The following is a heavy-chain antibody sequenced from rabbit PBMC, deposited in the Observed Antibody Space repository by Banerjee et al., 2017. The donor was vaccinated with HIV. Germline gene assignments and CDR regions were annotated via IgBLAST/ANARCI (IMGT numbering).Heavy chain of an antibody. CDR1: GFSFSSNYY. Sequence: QSLEESGGDLVKPGASLTLTCTASGFSFSSNYYMCWVRQAPGKGLEWIACIYAGSSGSTYYASWAKGRFTISKTSSTTVTLQMTSLTAADTATYFCARYVDVGDARYDYMLDIGIDLWGPGTLVTVS. CDR2: IYAGSSGST. D-gene: IGHD6-1*01. CDR3: ARYVDVGDARYDYMLDIGIDL. J-gene: IGHJ4*01. V-gene: IGHV1S40*01.